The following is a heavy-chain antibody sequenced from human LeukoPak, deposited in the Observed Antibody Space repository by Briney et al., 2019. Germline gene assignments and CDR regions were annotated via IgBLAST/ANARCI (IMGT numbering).Heavy chain of an antibody. J-gene: IGHJ4*02. CDR3: ARVGGYNGRGDY. V-gene: IGHV1-2*02. D-gene: IGHD5-24*01. CDR2: INTNSGGT. Sequence: GASVKVSCKASGYTFTGNFMHWVRQAPGQGLEWMGWINTNSGGTDYAQKFKGRVTMTRDTSISTVYMELSRLKSDDTAVYYCARVGGYNGRGDYWGQGTLVTVSS. CDR1: GYTFTGNF.